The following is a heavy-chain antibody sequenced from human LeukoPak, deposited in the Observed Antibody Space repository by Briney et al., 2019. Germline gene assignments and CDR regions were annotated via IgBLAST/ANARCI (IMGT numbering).Heavy chain of an antibody. CDR3: STVEHF. CDR2: IDSDGSGT. Sequence: GGSLRLSCSASGLTLSGYWMHGVRQIPGKGLVWVSRIDSDGSGTGYADSVKGRFTISRDDVKNMLYLQMNSLRVEDTGLYYCSTVEHFWGQGTLVTVSS. V-gene: IGHV3-74*01. D-gene: IGHD1/OR15-1a*01. CDR1: GLTLSGYW. J-gene: IGHJ4*02.